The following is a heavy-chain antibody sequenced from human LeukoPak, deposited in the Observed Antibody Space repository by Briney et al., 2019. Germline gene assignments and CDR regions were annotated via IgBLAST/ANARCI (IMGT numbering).Heavy chain of an antibody. J-gene: IGHJ4*02. CDR3: ARDKYSGSYIVRY. Sequence: ASVKVSCKASGYTFTGYYMHWVRQAPGQGLEWMGWINPNSGGTNYAQKFQGRVTMTRDTSISTAYMELSRLRSDDTAVYYCARDKYSGSYIVRYWGQGTLVTVSS. D-gene: IGHD1-26*01. CDR2: INPNSGGT. CDR1: GYTFTGYY. V-gene: IGHV1-2*02.